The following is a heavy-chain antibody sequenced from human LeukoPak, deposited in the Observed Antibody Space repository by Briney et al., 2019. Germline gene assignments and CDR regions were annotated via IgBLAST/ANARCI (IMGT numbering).Heavy chain of an antibody. D-gene: IGHD2-21*02. Sequence: KASETLSLTCTVSGGSISSYYWSWIRQPPGKGLEWIGYIYYNGNTNYNPSLKSRVTLSVDTSKTQFSLKLSSVTAADTAVYYCARVSDCCDAFDIWGQGTMVTVSS. J-gene: IGHJ3*02. V-gene: IGHV4-59*08. CDR3: ARVSDCCDAFDI. CDR2: IYYNGNT. CDR1: GGSISSYY.